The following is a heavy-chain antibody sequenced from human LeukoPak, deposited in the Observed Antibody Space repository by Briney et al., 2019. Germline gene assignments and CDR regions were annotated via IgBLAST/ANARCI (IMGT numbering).Heavy chain of an antibody. V-gene: IGHV4-59*08. J-gene: IGHJ4*02. CDR1: GGSISSYY. D-gene: IGHD3-9*01. Sequence: SETLSLTCTVSGGSISSYYWSWIRQPPGKGLEWIGYIYYSGSTNYNPSLKSRVTISVDTSKNQFSLKLSSVTAADTAVYYCARWYYDILTGLYYFDYWGQGTLVSVSS. CDR3: ARWYYDILTGLYYFDY. CDR2: IYYSGST.